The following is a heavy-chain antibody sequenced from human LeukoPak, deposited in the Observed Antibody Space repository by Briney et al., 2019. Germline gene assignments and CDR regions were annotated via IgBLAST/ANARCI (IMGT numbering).Heavy chain of an antibody. CDR1: EFTFSSYW. Sequence: GGSLRLSCAASEFTFSSYWMTWVRQAPGKGLEWVANIKQDGSEKYYADSVKGRFTISRDNAENSLYLQMNSLRAEDTAVYYCAKDKALYYYGSGSYDYWGQGTLVTVSS. D-gene: IGHD3-10*01. V-gene: IGHV3-7*01. CDR3: AKDKALYYYGSGSYDY. CDR2: IKQDGSEK. J-gene: IGHJ4*02.